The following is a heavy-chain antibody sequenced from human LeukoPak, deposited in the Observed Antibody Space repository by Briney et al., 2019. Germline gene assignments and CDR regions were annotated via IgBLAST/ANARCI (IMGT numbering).Heavy chain of an antibody. D-gene: IGHD6-13*01. J-gene: IGHJ2*01. CDR1: GGSISSSSYY. CDR3: ARGIAAADWYFDL. V-gene: IGHV4-39*07. CDR2: IYYRGST. Sequence: SETLSLTCIVSGGSISSSSYYWGWIRQPPGEGLEWIGSIYYRGSTYYNPSLKSRVTISVDTSKNQFSLKLSSVTAADTAVYYCARGIAAADWYFDLWGRGTLVTVSS.